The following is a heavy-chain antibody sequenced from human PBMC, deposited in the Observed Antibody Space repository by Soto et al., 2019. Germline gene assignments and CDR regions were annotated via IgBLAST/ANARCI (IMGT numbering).Heavy chain of an antibody. CDR2: IYYSGST. CDR3: ARLPYCSSTSCPPSVFDY. V-gene: IGHV4-39*01. Sequence: PSETLSLTCTVSGGSISSSSYYWGWIRQPPGKGLEWIGSIYYSGSTYYNPSLKSRVTISVDTSKNQFSLKLSSVTAADTAVYYCARLPYCSSTSCPPSVFDYWGQGTLVTVSS. J-gene: IGHJ4*02. CDR1: GGSISSSSYY. D-gene: IGHD2-2*01.